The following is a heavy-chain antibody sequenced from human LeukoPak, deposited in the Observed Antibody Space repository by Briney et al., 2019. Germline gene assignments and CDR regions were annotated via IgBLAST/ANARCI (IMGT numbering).Heavy chain of an antibody. J-gene: IGHJ4*02. V-gene: IGHV4-31*03. Sequence: SETLSLTCTVSGGSISSGGYYWSWIRQHPGKGLEWIGYIYYSGSTYYNPSLWSRITISLDTSKNQFSLKLSSVIAADTAVYYCARLRHNGYSYGYVDYWGQGTLVTVSS. CDR1: GGSISSGGYY. CDR3: ARLRHNGYSYGYVDY. CDR2: IYYSGST. D-gene: IGHD5-18*01.